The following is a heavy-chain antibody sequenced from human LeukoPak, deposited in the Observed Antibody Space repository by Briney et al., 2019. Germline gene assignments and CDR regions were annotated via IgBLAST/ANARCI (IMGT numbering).Heavy chain of an antibody. CDR1: GFTFSTYG. CDR2: VSYDGSNK. Sequence: GGSLRLSCAASGFTFSTYGIHWVRQAPGKGLEWVAVVSYDGSNKYYADTVKGRFTISRDNSKNTLHLQMNSLRAEDTAVYHCAMGLDSGNYSRADLDIWRQGTMVTVSS. CDR3: AMGLDSGNYSRADLDI. D-gene: IGHD1-26*01. V-gene: IGHV3-30*03. J-gene: IGHJ3*02.